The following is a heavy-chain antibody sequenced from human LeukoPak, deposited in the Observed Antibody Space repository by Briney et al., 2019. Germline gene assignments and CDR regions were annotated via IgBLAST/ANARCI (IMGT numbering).Heavy chain of an antibody. D-gene: IGHD6-19*01. CDR3: ARDLYSSGWYVL. CDR1: AGSISSYY. J-gene: IGHJ4*02. Sequence: SETLSLTCTVSAGSISSYYWSWIRQPAGKGLEWIGRIYTSGSTNYNPSLKSRVTMSVDTSKNQFSLKLSSVTAADTAVYYCARDLYSSGWYVLWGQGTLVTVSS. V-gene: IGHV4-4*07. CDR2: IYTSGST.